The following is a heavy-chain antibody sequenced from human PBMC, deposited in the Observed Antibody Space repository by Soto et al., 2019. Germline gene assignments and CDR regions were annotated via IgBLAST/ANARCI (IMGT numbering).Heavy chain of an antibody. Sequence: GGSLRLSCAASGFTFSSYDMHWVRQAPGKGLEWVAVISYDGSNNYYADSVMGRFTISRDNSKNTLYLQMNSLRAEDTAVYYCAKDPNWGIAYWGQGTLVTVSS. CDR1: GFTFSSYD. CDR2: ISYDGSNN. V-gene: IGHV3-30*18. D-gene: IGHD7-27*01. J-gene: IGHJ4*02. CDR3: AKDPNWGIAY.